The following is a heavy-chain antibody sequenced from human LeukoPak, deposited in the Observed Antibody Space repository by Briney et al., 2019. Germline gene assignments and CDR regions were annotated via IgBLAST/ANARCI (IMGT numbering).Heavy chain of an antibody. V-gene: IGHV1-2*02. D-gene: IGHD1-26*01. J-gene: IGHJ2*01. CDR2: ISPYNGGT. CDR1: GYTFTGYY. Sequence: AAVKVSCKASGYTFTGYYVHWVRQAPGQGLEWIGSISPYNGGTKFAQNFQGRVSMTSDASISTASMELRSLTSDDTAVYYCARGKVGVDWCFDIWGRGTLVIVSS. CDR3: ARGKVGVDWCFDI.